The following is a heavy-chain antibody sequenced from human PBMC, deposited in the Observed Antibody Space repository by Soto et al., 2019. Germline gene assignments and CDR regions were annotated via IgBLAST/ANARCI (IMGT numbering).Heavy chain of an antibody. Sequence: PGGSLRLSXAASGLTFSRYTVHWVRQAPGKGLEWVAVISYDGNNKYYADSVKGRFTISRDNSKNTLSLQMNSLRPEDTAVYYCARFRSERPFDYWGQGTLVTVSS. J-gene: IGHJ4*02. CDR2: ISYDGNNK. V-gene: IGHV3-30-3*01. CDR1: GLTFSRYT. CDR3: ARFRSERPFDY.